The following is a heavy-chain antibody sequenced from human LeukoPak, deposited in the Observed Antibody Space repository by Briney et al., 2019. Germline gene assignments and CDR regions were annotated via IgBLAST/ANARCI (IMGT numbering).Heavy chain of an antibody. J-gene: IGHJ4*02. D-gene: IGHD1-26*01. CDR1: RYTFTGYY. Sequence: ASVKVSCKASRYTFTGYYMHWVRQAPGQGLEWMGWINPNSGGTNYAQKFQGRVTMTRDTSISTAYVELSRLRSDDTAVYYCARDRGEGATTYYFDYWGQGTLVTVSS. CDR2: INPNSGGT. V-gene: IGHV1-2*02. CDR3: ARDRGEGATTYYFDY.